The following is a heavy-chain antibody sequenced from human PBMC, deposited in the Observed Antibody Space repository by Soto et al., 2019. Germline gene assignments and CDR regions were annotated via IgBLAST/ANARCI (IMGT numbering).Heavy chain of an antibody. J-gene: IGHJ6*02. V-gene: IGHV3-30*18. CDR2: ISYDGSNK. CDR1: GFTFSSYG. CDR3: AKGRRWLLLRDYYYYGMDV. D-gene: IGHD3-22*01. Sequence: QVQLVESGGGVVQPGRSLRLSCAASGFTFSSYGMHWVRQAPGKGLEWVAVISYDGSNKYYADSVKGRFTISRDNSKNTLYLQMNSLRAEDTAVYYCAKGRRWLLLRDYYYYGMDVWGQGTTVTVSS.